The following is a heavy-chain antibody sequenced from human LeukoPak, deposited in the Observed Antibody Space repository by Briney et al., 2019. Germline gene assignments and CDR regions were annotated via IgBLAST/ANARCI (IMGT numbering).Heavy chain of an antibody. CDR3: ARDRARRDGLNWFDP. CDR1: GYTFTGYY. J-gene: IGHJ5*02. V-gene: IGHV1-2*02. CDR2: INPNSGGT. D-gene: IGHD3-16*01. Sequence: ASVKVSCKASGYTFTGYYMHWVRQAPGQGLEWMGWINPNSGGTNYAQKFQGRVTMTRDTSISTAYMELSRLRSDDTAVYYCARDRARRDGLNWFDPWGQGTLVTVSS.